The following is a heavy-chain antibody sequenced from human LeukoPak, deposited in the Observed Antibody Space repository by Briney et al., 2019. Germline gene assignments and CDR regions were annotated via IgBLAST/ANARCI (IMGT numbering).Heavy chain of an antibody. CDR2: IKRDGSDK. CDR3: ARDVGGALDY. V-gene: IGHV3-7*05. J-gene: IGHJ4*02. CDR1: GFTFSTYW. D-gene: IGHD2-21*01. Sequence: GGSLRLSCAASGFTFSTYWMAWVRQAPGKGLEWVANIKRDGSDKNYVDSVKGRFTISRDSAKNSLYLQMNTLRAEDTAVYYCARDVGGALDYWGQGTLVTVSS.